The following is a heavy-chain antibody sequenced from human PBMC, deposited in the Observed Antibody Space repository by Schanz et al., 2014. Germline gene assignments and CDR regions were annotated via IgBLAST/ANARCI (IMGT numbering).Heavy chain of an antibody. CDR2: ISAYNGHT. CDR1: GYTFVSYS. D-gene: IGHD6-6*01. J-gene: IGHJ4*02. Sequence: QVQLVQSGAEAKKPGASVKVSCKASGYTFVSYSMHWVRQAPGQGLEWMGWISAYNGHTDYAQKLQGRVTITRDTLASTAYMEVSSLRSEDTAVYYCARDQSPYTNSSDVRYFDYWGQGSLVTVSS. CDR3: ARDQSPYTNSSDVRYFDY. V-gene: IGHV1-3*01.